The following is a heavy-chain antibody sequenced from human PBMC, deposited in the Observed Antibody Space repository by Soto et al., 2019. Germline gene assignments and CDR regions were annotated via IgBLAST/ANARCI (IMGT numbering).Heavy chain of an antibody. J-gene: IGHJ4*02. V-gene: IGHV1-46*01. Sequence: QVQLVQSGAEVKKPGASVKVSCKASGYTFTSYYIHWVRQAPGQGLEWMGIINLSGGSTSYAQKFQGTVTVTRDTSTSTGYSDLGSLRSEDSAVYYCARDLMSGDYWGQGTLVTVSS. CDR2: INLSGGST. D-gene: IGHD7-27*01. CDR1: GYTFTSYY. CDR3: ARDLMSGDY.